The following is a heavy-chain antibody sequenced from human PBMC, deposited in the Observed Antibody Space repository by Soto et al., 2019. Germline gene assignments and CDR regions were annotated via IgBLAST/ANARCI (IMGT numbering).Heavy chain of an antibody. CDR3: ASERSAQYFDF. CDR1: GGTFSSHG. CDR2: IIPTFGTP. Sequence: QVQLVQSGTVVQRRGSSVKVSCQASGGTFSSHGMAWVRQAPGQGLEWMGGIIPTFGTPTYAPKCQGRVTITADKSTNTAYMELSSLRSADTGVYYCASERSAQYFDFWGQGTLITVSS. J-gene: IGHJ4*02. V-gene: IGHV1-69*06. D-gene: IGHD1-26*01.